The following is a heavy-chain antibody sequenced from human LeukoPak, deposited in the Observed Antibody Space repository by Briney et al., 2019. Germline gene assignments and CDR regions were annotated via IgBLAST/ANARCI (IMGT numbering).Heavy chain of an antibody. D-gene: IGHD3-3*01. V-gene: IGHV1-2*02. J-gene: IGHJ4*02. CDR2: INPNSGGT. Sequence: ASVKVSCKASGYTFTGYYMHWVRQAPGQGLEWMGWINPNSGGTNYAQKFQGRATMTRDTSISTAYMELSRLRSDDTAVYYCARVTLRFLEWLSPFDYWGQGTLVTVSS. CDR3: ARVTLRFLEWLSPFDY. CDR1: GYTFTGYY.